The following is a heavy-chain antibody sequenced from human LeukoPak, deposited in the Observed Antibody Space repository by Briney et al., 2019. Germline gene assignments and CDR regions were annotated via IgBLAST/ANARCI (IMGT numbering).Heavy chain of an antibody. CDR1: GFTFSSYS. J-gene: IGHJ6*02. CDR3: AKDISYEPYGMDV. CDR2: ISSSSSYI. D-gene: IGHD5-18*01. V-gene: IGHV3-21*01. Sequence: GGSLRLSCAASGFTFSSYSMNWVRQAPGKGLEWVSSISSSSSYIYYADSVKGRFTISRDNAKNSLYLQMNSLRAEDTAVYYCAKDISYEPYGMDVWGQGTTVTVSS.